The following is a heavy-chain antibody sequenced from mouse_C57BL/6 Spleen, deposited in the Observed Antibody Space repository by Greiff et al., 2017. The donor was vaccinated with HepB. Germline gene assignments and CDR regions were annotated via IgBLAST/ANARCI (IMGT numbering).Heavy chain of an antibody. Sequence: VQLQQPGAELVMPGASVKLSCKASGYTFTSYWMHWVKQRPGQGLEWIGEIDPSDSYTNYNQKFKGKSTLTVDKSSSTAYMQLNSLTSEDSAVYYCARDGSSYDYFDYWGQGTTLTVSS. CDR1: GYTFTSYW. J-gene: IGHJ2*01. CDR3: ARDGSSYDYFDY. D-gene: IGHD1-1*01. CDR2: IDPSDSYT. V-gene: IGHV1-69*01.